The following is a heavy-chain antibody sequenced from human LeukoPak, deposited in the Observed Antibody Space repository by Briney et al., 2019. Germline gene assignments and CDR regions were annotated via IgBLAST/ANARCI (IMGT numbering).Heavy chain of an antibody. Sequence: GGSLRLSCAAPGFTFSSYGMRWVRQAPGKGLEWVAFIRYDGSNKYYADSVKGRFTISRDNSKNTLYLQMNSLRAEDTAVYYCAKDRSSGWYYFDYWGQGTLVTVSS. CDR1: GFTFSSYG. CDR3: AKDRSSGWYYFDY. CDR2: IRYDGSNK. J-gene: IGHJ4*02. D-gene: IGHD6-19*01. V-gene: IGHV3-30*02.